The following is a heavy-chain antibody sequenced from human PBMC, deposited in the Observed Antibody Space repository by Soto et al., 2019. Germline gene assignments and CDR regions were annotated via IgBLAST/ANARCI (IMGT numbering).Heavy chain of an antibody. CDR3: AKDPSLPAAIRDTLYYYYGMDV. CDR2: ISGSGGST. Sequence: GGSLRLSCAASGFTFSSYAMSWVRQAPGKGLEWVSAISGSGGSTYYADSVKGRFTISRDNSKNTLYLQMNSLRAEDTAVYDCAKDPSLPAAIRDTLYYYYGMDVWGQGTTVTVSS. CDR1: GFTFSSYA. J-gene: IGHJ6*02. D-gene: IGHD2-2*01. V-gene: IGHV3-23*01.